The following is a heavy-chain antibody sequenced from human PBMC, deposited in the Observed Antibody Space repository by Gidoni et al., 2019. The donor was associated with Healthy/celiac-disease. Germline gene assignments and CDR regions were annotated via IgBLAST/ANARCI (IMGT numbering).Heavy chain of an antibody. V-gene: IGHV3-33*01. D-gene: IGHD1-26*01. Sequence: QVQLVEPGGGVVQPGRSLRLSCAASGFTFSSYGMHWVRQAPGKGLEGVAVIWYDGSNKYYADSVKGRFTISRDNSKNTLYLQMNSLRAEDTAVYYCARDRAPLVGATMAGPQPRIDYWGQGTLVTVSS. CDR3: ARDRAPLVGATMAGPQPRIDY. CDR1: GFTFSSYG. CDR2: IWYDGSNK. J-gene: IGHJ4*02.